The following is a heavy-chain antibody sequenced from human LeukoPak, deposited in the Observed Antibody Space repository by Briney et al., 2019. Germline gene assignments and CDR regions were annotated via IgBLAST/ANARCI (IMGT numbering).Heavy chain of an antibody. CDR1: GFTFSNFG. CDR2: ISYNGHYE. CDR3: VRGGSPPTSTWSLDE. Sequence: LPGGSLRLSCVASGFTFSNFGVHWVRQAPGKGLEWVAVISYNGHYEYYGESVKGRFTISRDNSKNTVSLQMDNLRIEDTAVYYCVRGGSPPTSTWSLDEWGQGTLVSVSS. D-gene: IGHD1-26*01. J-gene: IGHJ4*02. V-gene: IGHV3-30*03.